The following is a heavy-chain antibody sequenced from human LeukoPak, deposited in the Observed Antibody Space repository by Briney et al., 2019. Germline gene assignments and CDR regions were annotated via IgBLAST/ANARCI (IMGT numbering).Heavy chain of an antibody. J-gene: IGHJ3*02. CDR2: IIPIFGTA. CDR1: GYSITVYY. Sequence: SVTVPCKASGYSITVYYMHWVRQAPGQGLEWMGGIIPIFGTANYAQKFQGRVTITADESTSAAYMELSSLRSEDTAVYYCARALVGAPRPNDAFDIWGQGTMVTVSS. V-gene: IGHV1-69*13. D-gene: IGHD1-26*01. CDR3: ARALVGAPRPNDAFDI.